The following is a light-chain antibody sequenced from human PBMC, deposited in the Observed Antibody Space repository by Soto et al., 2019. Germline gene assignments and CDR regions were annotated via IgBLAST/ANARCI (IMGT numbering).Light chain of an antibody. Sequence: DIVMTQSPDSLAVSLGERATINCKSSQSVLYSSKNKNYLAWYQQKPGQPPKPLISWASTRESGVPDRFSGSGSGTDFTLTISSLQAEDVAVYYCQQYYSTPRTFGQGTKVEIK. CDR1: QSVLYSSKNKNY. V-gene: IGKV4-1*01. CDR3: QQYYSTPRT. J-gene: IGKJ1*01. CDR2: WAS.